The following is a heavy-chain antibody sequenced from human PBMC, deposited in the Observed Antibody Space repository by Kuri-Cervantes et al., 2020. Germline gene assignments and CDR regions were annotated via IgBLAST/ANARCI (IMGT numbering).Heavy chain of an antibody. Sequence: GESLKISCAASGFTFSDHYMDWVRQAPGKGLEWVGRIRNKVNSYTTEYAASVKGRFTISRDDSKNSLYLQMNSLRAEDTAVYYCGRGGDWPLVLFVSDSWGQGTLVTVSS. CDR3: GRGGDWPLVLFVSDS. CDR1: GFTFSDHY. D-gene: IGHD2-21*01. J-gene: IGHJ4*02. CDR2: IRNKVNSYTT. V-gene: IGHV3-72*01.